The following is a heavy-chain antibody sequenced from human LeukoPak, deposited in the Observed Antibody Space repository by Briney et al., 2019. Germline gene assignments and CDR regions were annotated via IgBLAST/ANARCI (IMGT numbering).Heavy chain of an antibody. J-gene: IGHJ4*02. V-gene: IGHV1-2*02. Sequence: VSVKVSCKASGYTFTGYYMHWVRQAPGQGLEWMGWINPNSGGTNYAQKFQGRVTMTRDTSISTAYMELSRLRSDDTAVYYCARDYYDSSGYYFDYWGQGTLVTVSS. D-gene: IGHD3-22*01. CDR2: INPNSGGT. CDR3: ARDYYDSSGYYFDY. CDR1: GYTFTGYY.